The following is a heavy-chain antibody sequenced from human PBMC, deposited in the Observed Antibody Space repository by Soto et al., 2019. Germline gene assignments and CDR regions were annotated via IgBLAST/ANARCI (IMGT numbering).Heavy chain of an antibody. V-gene: IGHV3-23*01. CDR3: GDLSRYCTSSNCD. CDR1: GFTFSSYS. D-gene: IGHD2-2*01. J-gene: IGHJ4*02. Sequence: DVRLLESGGGLVQPGGSLRLSCAASGFTFSSYSMSWVRQAPGKGLEWVSTIGTSASTYYGDSVRGRFTIPRDNSRNTLYLQMNSLRAEDTAVYYCGDLSRYCTSSNCDWGQGTLVTVSS. CDR2: IGTSAST.